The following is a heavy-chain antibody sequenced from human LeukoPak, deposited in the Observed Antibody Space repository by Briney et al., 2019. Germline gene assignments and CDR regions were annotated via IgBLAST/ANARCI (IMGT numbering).Heavy chain of an antibody. Sequence: SVKVSCKASGGTFSSYAISWVRQAPGQGLEWMGRIIPILGIANYAQKFQGRVTITADKSTSTAYMELSSLRSEDTAVYYCARVPLTPYNWFDPWGQGTLVTVSS. D-gene: IGHD1-14*01. J-gene: IGHJ5*02. CDR3: ARVPLTPYNWFDP. V-gene: IGHV1-69*04. CDR1: GGTFSSYA. CDR2: IIPILGIA.